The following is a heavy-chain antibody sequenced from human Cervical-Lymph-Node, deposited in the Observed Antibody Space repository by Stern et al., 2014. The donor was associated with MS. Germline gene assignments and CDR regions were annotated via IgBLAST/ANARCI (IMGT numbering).Heavy chain of an antibody. CDR2: IYYSGST. CDR1: GGSISSSSYY. J-gene: IGHJ5*02. Sequence: QVQLQESGPGLVKPSETLSLTCTVSGGSISSSSYYWGWIRQPPGKGLEWIGSIYYSGSTYYNPSLKSRVTISVDTSKNQFSLKLSSVTAADTAVYYCARQGAVAGILSWFDPWGQGTLVTVSS. V-gene: IGHV4-39*01. CDR3: ARQGAVAGILSWFDP. D-gene: IGHD6-19*01.